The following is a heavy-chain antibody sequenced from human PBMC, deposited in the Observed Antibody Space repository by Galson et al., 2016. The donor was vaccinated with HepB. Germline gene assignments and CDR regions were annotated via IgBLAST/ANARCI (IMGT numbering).Heavy chain of an antibody. CDR2: ISSSSSYT. V-gene: IGHV3-11*06. CDR1: GFTFSDYY. D-gene: IGHD3-10*01. CDR3: ARARDRYGSGGPLDY. J-gene: IGHJ4*02. Sequence: SLRLSCAASGFTFSDYYMSWIRQAPGKGLEWVSYISSSSSYTKYADSVKGRFTISRDNPKNTLYLQMDSLRIEDTAIYSCARARDRYGSGGPLDYWGQGNLVTVSS.